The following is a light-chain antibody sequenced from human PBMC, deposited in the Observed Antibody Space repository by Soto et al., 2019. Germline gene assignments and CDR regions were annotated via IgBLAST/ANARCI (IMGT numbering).Light chain of an antibody. CDR3: QQSYSSPPT. CDR1: QSISNH. CDR2: AAS. V-gene: IGKV1-39*01. J-gene: IGKJ1*01. Sequence: DIQMTQSPSSLSASVEDRVIITCRASQSISNHLNWYQQKPGKAPKLLIFAASSLQSGVPSRFSGSRSGPDFTLTISSVQPEDFATYYCQQSYSSPPTFGQGTNADIK.